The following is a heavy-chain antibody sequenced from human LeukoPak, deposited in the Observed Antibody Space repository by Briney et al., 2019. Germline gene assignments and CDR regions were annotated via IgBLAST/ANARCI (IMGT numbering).Heavy chain of an antibody. Sequence: PGGSLRLSCAASGFTVSSNYMSWVRHAPGKELEWVSVIYSGGSTYYPDSVKGRFTISRDNSKNTLYLQMNSLRAEGTAVYYCASGLYGDYVLGYFDYWGQGTLVTVSS. CDR1: GFTVSSNY. CDR3: ASGLYGDYVLGYFDY. D-gene: IGHD4-17*01. V-gene: IGHV3-66*01. CDR2: IYSGGST. J-gene: IGHJ4*01.